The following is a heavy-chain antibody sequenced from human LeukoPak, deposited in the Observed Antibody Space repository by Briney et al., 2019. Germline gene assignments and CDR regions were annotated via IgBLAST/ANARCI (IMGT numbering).Heavy chain of an antibody. CDR2: ISGDGGST. CDR1: GFTFSSYS. J-gene: IGHJ4*02. V-gene: IGHV3-43*02. D-gene: IGHD6-19*01. Sequence: GGSLRLSCAASGFTFSSYSMFWVRQAPGKGLEWVSLISGDGGSTFYADSVKGRFTISRDNSKNSLYLQMNSLRSDDTALYYCARESESSGWYDYWGQGTLVTVSS. CDR3: ARESESSGWYDY.